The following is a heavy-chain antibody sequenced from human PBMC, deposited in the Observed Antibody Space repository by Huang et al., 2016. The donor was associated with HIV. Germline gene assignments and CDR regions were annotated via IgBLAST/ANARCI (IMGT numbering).Heavy chain of an antibody. CDR1: NYNFGSHG. CDR3: ARSGFGVVITTTLDYYYMDV. V-gene: IGHV1-18*01. Sequence: QVQLVQSGAEVKKPGASVKVSCEASNYNFGSHGISWVRQAPGQGLEWMGGISVYNVDTKYAQKVQGRVTMTRETSTRTAYMELASLGFDDTAVYYCARSGFGVVITTTLDYYYMDVWGTGTTVTVSS. J-gene: IGHJ6*03. CDR2: ISVYNVDT. D-gene: IGHD3-3*01.